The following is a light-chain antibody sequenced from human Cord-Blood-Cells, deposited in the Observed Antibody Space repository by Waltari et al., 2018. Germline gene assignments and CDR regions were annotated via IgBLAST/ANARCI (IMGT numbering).Light chain of an antibody. J-gene: IGLJ2*01. CDR2: QDS. CDR1: KSAAEY. V-gene: IGLV3-1*01. Sequence: SYELTQPPSVSVSHGQTASITCSGDKSAAEYACWYQQQPCQPHVLVIYQDSERAAGIRVRFSRADSGNAATLTISGTQSVDEADYYCQAWDNSAVVFGGGTKLTVL. CDR3: QAWDNSAVV.